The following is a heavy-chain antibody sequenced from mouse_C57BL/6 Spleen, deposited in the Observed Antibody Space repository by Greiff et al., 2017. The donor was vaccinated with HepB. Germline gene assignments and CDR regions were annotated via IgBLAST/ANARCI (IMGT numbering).Heavy chain of an antibody. CDR2: IYPGDGDT. CDR3: ARWGNYYGSSTYFDY. Sequence: VQGVESGAELVKPGASVKISCKASGYAFSSYWMNWVKQRPGKGLEWIGQIYPGDGDTNYNGKFKGKATLTADKSSSTAYMQLSSLTSEDSAVYFCARWGNYYGSSTYFDYWGQGTTLTVSS. CDR1: GYAFSSYW. J-gene: IGHJ2*01. D-gene: IGHD1-1*01. V-gene: IGHV1-80*01.